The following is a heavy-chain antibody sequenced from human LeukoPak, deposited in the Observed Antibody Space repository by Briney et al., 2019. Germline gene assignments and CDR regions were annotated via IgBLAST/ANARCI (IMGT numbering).Heavy chain of an antibody. V-gene: IGHV3-74*01. J-gene: IGHJ6*02. Sequence: GGSLRLSCSASGFSFSGYWVPWVRHTPGKGLVWVSHIKGDGRTTTYAESVKGRFTISRDDAKNMVYLQMNSLRAEDTAVYYCARDTHYSMDVWGQGTTVTVSS. CDR1: GFSFSGYW. CDR3: ARDTHYSMDV. CDR2: IKGDGRTT.